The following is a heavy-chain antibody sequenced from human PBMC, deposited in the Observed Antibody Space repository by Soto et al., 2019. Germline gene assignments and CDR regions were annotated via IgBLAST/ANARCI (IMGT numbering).Heavy chain of an antibody. CDR2: IYHSGTT. CDR1: GGSISSTNW. V-gene: IGHV4-4*02. CDR3: ALPATADFDY. D-gene: IGHD6-13*01. Sequence: SETLSLTCAVSGGSISSTNWWTWVRQSPGRGLEWIGEIYHSGTTNYSPSLKSRVNIAVDMSTNHFSLTLISVTAADTAVYYCALPATADFDYWGKGILVTVSS. J-gene: IGHJ4*02.